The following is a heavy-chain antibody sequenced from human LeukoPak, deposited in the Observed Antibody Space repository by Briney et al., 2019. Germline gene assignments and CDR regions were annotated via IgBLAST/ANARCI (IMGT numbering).Heavy chain of an antibody. J-gene: IGHJ3*02. Sequence: GASVKVSRKASGYTFSSYAITWVRQAPGQGLEWMGWISAYNGNTNYAQKLQGRVTMTTDTSTSAAYMELRSLRSDDTAVYYCARAIAAAALGAFDIWGQGTMVTVSS. CDR3: ARAIAAAALGAFDI. D-gene: IGHD6-13*01. CDR1: GYTFSSYA. V-gene: IGHV1-18*01. CDR2: ISAYNGNT.